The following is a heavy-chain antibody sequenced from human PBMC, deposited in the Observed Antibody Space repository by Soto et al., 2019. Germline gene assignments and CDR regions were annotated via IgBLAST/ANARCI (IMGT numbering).Heavy chain of an antibody. Sequence: QVQLVQSGAEVKKPGSSVKVSCKASGGTFSSYAISWVRQAPGQGLEWMGEIIPIFGTANYAQKFQGRVTITADESTSTAYMELSSLRSEDTAVYYSATETDIVVVVAATRGSYGMDVWGQGTTVTVSS. V-gene: IGHV1-69*01. D-gene: IGHD2-15*01. J-gene: IGHJ6*02. CDR3: ATETDIVVVVAATRGSYGMDV. CDR1: GGTFSSYA. CDR2: IIPIFGTA.